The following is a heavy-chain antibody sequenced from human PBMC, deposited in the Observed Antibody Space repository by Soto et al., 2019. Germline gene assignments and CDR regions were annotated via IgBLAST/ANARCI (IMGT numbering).Heavy chain of an antibody. CDR2: IGVAGDT. J-gene: IGHJ4*02. CDR1: GFTFSSYD. D-gene: IGHD6-13*01. CDR3: ASGGWGSSWYEGGSRIDY. V-gene: IGHV3-13*01. Sequence: EVQLVESGGGLVQPGGSLRLSCAASGFTFSSYDMHWVRQVAGKGLEWVSAIGVAGDTYYPDSVKGRFTISRENAKNSLYLQMNSLRAEDTDVYYCASGGWGSSWYEGGSRIDYWGQGTLVTVSS.